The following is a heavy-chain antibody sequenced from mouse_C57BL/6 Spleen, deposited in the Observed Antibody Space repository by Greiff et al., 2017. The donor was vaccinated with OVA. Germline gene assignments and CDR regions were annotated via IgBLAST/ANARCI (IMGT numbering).Heavy chain of an antibody. CDR2: ISYDGSN. CDR3: AREGGKGPYAMDY. V-gene: IGHV3-6*01. CDR1: GYSITSGYY. J-gene: IGHJ4*01. Sequence: EVKLLESGPGLVKPSQSLSLTCSVTGYSITSGYYWNWIRQFPGNKLEWMGYISYDGSNNYNPSLKNRISITRDTSKNQFFLKLNSVTTEDTATYYCAREGGKGPYAMDYWGQGTSVTVSS.